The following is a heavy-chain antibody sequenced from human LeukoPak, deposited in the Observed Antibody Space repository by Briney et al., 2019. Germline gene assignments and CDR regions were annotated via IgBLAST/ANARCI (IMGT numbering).Heavy chain of an antibody. J-gene: IGHJ4*02. CDR2: IYPGDSDT. CDR1: GYSVTSYW. CDR3: ARRGEAMDPFDY. Sequence: GESLKISCKDSGYSVTSYWIGWVRQMPGKGLEWMGIIYPGDSDTRYSPSFQGQVTISADKPINTAYLQWSSLKASDTAIYYCARRGEAMDPFDYWGQGTLVTVSS. V-gene: IGHV5-51*01. D-gene: IGHD5-18*01.